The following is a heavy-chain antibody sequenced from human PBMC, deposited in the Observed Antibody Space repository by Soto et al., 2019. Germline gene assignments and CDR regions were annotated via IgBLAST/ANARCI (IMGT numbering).Heavy chain of an antibody. CDR1: GGTFSSYA. J-gene: IGHJ5*02. V-gene: IGHV1-69*13. D-gene: IGHD6-19*01. CDR2: IIPIFGTA. CDR3: AREFLIAVAGTGWFDP. Sequence: ASVKVSCKASGGTFSSYAISWVRQAPGQGLEWMGGIIPIFGTANYAQKFQGRVTIPADESTSTAYMELSSLRSEDTAVYYCAREFLIAVAGTGWFDPWGQGTLVTVSS.